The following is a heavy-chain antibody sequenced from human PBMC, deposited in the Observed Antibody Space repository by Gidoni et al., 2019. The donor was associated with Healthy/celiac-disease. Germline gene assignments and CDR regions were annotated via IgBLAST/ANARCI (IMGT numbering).Heavy chain of an antibody. V-gene: IGHV5-10-1*03. CDR1: EYSFTSHW. CDR3: AGQKASNWFDS. Sequence: EVQLVQSGAEVKKPGESLRISCKGSEYSFTSHWINWVRQMPGKGLAWMGRIDPSDSYTNYSPSFQGHVTMSADKSISTAYLQWTTLKASDTAMYFCAGQKASNWFDSWGHGTLVTVSS. J-gene: IGHJ5*01. CDR2: IDPSDSYT.